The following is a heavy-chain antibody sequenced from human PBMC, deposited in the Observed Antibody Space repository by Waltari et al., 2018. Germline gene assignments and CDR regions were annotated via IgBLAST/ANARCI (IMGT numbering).Heavy chain of an antibody. CDR1: GGYISGYY. D-gene: IGHD6-13*01. CDR3: ARDISSSWYDFFDY. CDR2: TDTSLRT. Sequence: QVQLQESGPGLVKPSETLSVTCTVSGGYISGYYWSWIRQPAGKGLEWIGPTDTSLRTNTNTSLKSRVTMSVYTSKNQFSLKLSSVTAAATAVYYCARDISSSWYDFFDYWGQGTLVTVSS. V-gene: IGHV4-4*07. J-gene: IGHJ4*02.